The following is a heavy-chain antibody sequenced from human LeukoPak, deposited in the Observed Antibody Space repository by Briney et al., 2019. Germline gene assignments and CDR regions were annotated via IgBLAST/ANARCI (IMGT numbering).Heavy chain of an antibody. D-gene: IGHD3-22*01. CDR1: GGSISSYY. J-gene: IGHJ4*02. Sequence: SETLSLTCTVSGGSISSYYWSWLRQPAGKGLEWIGRIYTSGSARYNPSLKSRVTMSVDTSKNQFSLKLSSVTAADTAVYYCARLTYYYDSSGYRFDYWGQGTLVTVSS. CDR2: IYTSGSA. V-gene: IGHV4-4*07. CDR3: ARLTYYYDSSGYRFDY.